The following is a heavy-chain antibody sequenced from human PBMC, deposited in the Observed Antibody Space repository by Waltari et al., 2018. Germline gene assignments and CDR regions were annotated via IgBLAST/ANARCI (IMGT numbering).Heavy chain of an antibody. V-gene: IGHV2-5*02. D-gene: IGHD3-3*01. CDR2: IYWDEDK. Sequence: QITLKESGPTLLKPTQTLTLTCTFSGLSLSTSAVGVGWIRQPPGKALEWLALIYWDEDKRYSPSLEGRLTITKDTSKNQVVLTMTNMDPVDTATYYCATFTIFGVADYWGQGTLVAVSS. CDR1: GLSLSTSAVG. CDR3: ATFTIFGVADY. J-gene: IGHJ4*02.